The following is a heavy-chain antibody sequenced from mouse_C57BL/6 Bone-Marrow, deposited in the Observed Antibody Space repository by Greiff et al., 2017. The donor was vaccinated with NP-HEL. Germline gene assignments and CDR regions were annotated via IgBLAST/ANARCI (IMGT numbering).Heavy chain of an antibody. Sequence: EVQLQQSGGGLVKPGGSLKLSCAASGFTFSDYGMHWVRQAPEKGLEWVAYISSGSSTIYYADTVKGRLPISRDNAKNTLCLQMTSLRSEDTAMYYCARGGYDEGDYYAMDYWGQGTSVTVSS. V-gene: IGHV5-17*01. J-gene: IGHJ4*01. CDR2: ISSGSSTI. CDR1: GFTFSDYG. CDR3: ARGGYDEGDYYAMDY. D-gene: IGHD2-2*01.